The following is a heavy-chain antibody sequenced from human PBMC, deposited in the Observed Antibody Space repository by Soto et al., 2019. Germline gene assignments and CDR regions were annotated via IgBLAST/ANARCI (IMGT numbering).Heavy chain of an antibody. D-gene: IGHD3-10*01. CDR3: ARDRHPMVRGVKVNWFAP. J-gene: IGHJ5*02. CDR1: GYTFTSYY. CDR2: ITPSGGST. Sequence: QVQLVQSGAEVKKPGASVKVSCKASGYTFTSYYMHWVRQGPGQGLEWMGIITPSGGSTSYAQKFQGRVTMPRDTSTSTVYMELSSLSSEDTAVYYCARDRHPMVRGVKVNWFAPWGQGTLVPVSS. V-gene: IGHV1-46*01.